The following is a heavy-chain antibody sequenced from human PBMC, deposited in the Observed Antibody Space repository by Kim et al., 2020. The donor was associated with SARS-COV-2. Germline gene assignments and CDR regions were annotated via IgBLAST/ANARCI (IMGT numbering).Heavy chain of an antibody. V-gene: IGHV3-30*03. J-gene: IGHJ6*02. CDR1: GFTFSSYG. CDR3: AREFPGYSSRYGMDV. Sequence: GGSLRLSCAASGFTFSSYGMHWVRQAPGKGLEWVAVISYDGSNKYYADSVKGRFTISRDNSKNTLYLQMNSLRAEDTAVYYCAREFPGYSSRYGMDVWGQGTTVTVSS. CDR2: ISYDGSNK. D-gene: IGHD6-13*01.